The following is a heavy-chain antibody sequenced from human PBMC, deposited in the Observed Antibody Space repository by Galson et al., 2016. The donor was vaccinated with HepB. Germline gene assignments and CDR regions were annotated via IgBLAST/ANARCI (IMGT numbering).Heavy chain of an antibody. CDR1: GLTFSRKG. CDR2: ITSDSRNI. Sequence: SLRLSCAGSGLTFSRKGMGWVRQAPGKGLEWISYITSDSRNIYYADSVKGRFTISRDNAKNSLYLQMNSLRDEDTAIYFCARDGNHGYDMDYWGQGTLVTVSS. J-gene: IGHJ4*02. D-gene: IGHD1-14*01. CDR3: ARDGNHGYDMDY. V-gene: IGHV3-48*02.